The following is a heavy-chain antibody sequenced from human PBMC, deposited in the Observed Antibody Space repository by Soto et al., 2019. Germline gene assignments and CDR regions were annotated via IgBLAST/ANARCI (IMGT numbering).Heavy chain of an antibody. CDR3: ATVFDV. CDR2: IDTDGGGT. Sequence: DVQLVESGGGLVQPGGSLRVSCAASGFTFRSHRIHWVRQAPGKGLEWVSRIDTDGGGTSYADSVKGRFSISTDNAKNTVYLQMNDLRVEDTAVYYCATVFDVCGQGPLVTVSS. CDR1: GFTFRSHR. J-gene: IGHJ4*02. V-gene: IGHV3-74*01.